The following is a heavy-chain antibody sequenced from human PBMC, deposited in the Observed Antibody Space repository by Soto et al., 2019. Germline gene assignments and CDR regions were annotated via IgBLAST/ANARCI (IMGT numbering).Heavy chain of an antibody. D-gene: IGHD2-8*01. J-gene: IGHJ6*02. CDR3: AKQGYCTNGVCYNPYGMDV. CDR2: ISGSGGST. V-gene: IGHV3-23*01. CDR1: GFTFSSYA. Sequence: EVQLLESGGGLGQPGGSLRLSCAASGFTFSSYAMSWVRQAPGKGLEWVSAISGSGGSTYYADSVKGRFTISRDNSKNTLYLQMNSLRAEDTAVYYCAKQGYCTNGVCYNPYGMDVWGQGTPVTVSS.